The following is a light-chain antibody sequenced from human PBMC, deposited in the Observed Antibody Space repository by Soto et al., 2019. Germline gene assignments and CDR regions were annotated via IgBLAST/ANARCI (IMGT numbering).Light chain of an antibody. CDR1: SSDVGYYNY. J-gene: IGLJ2*01. CDR3: SSYTITSTLVV. V-gene: IGLV2-14*01. Sequence: QSALTQPASVSGSLGQSITISCTGTSSDVGYYNYVFWYQQHPGKAPKLVIYEVSNRPSGVSNRVSGSKSGNTASLTISGLQAEDEADYYCSSYTITSTLVVFGGGTKLTVL. CDR2: EVS.